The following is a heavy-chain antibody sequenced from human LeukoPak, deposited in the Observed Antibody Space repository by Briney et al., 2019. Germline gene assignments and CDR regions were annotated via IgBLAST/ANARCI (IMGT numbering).Heavy chain of an antibody. CDR3: AKASTGYYPGY. D-gene: IGHD3-9*01. V-gene: IGHV3-30*02. J-gene: IGHJ4*02. CDR1: RSTFTTIG. CDR2: IRNNESEK. Sequence: SRTLSCAVARSTFTTIGMDWVRQAPSNGLGRAEFIRNNESEKYYADSVKSRFTITRDNSRNTLNLQMNSLRPEDTAMYYCAKASTGYYPGYWGQGTLVTVSS.